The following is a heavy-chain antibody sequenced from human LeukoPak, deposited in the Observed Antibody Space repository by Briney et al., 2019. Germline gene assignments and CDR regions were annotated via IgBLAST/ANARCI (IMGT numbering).Heavy chain of an antibody. V-gene: IGHV1-2*02. J-gene: IGHJ5*02. Sequence: VSVKVSCKASGYTFTCYYMHWVRQAPGQGLEWMGWINPNSGGTNYAQKFQGRVTMTRDTSISTAYMELSRLRSDDTAVYYCARRASAPNWFDPWGQGTLVTVSS. CDR3: ARRASAPNWFDP. D-gene: IGHD6-25*01. CDR2: INPNSGGT. CDR1: GYTFTCYY.